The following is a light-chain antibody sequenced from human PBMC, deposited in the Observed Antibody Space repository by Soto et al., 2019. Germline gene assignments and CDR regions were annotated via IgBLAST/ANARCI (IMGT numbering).Light chain of an antibody. CDR2: GAS. CDR3: QLYGSSVT. V-gene: IGKV3-20*01. CDR1: QHVDSNY. Sequence: EIVLTQSPGTLSLSPGERVTLSCRTSQHVDSNYLAWYQQRHGQAPRLLIFGASNRATSIPDRFSGGGSGTDFTLSITRLEPEDFALYYCQLYGSSVTFGGGSRVEIK. J-gene: IGKJ4*01.